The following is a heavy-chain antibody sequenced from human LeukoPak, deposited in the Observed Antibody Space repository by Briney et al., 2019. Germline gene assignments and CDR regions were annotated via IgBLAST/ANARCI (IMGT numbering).Heavy chain of an antibody. CDR2: INSDGSST. J-gene: IGHJ6*02. D-gene: IGHD5-18*01. CDR1: GFSFSSYW. CDR3: ARSGFTWIQHPYAMDV. V-gene: IGHV3-74*01. Sequence: GGSLRLSCAASGFSFSSYWMHWVRQAPGKGLVWVSRINSDGSSTSYADSVKGRFTISRDNAKNTLYLQRNSLRAEDTAVYYCARSGFTWIQHPYAMDVWGPGTTVTVSS.